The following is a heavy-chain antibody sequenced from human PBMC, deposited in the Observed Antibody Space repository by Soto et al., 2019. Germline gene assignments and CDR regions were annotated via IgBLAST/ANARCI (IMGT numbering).Heavy chain of an antibody. J-gene: IGHJ4*02. CDR2: IYYSGST. D-gene: IGHD3-22*01. CDR1: GGSISSGGYY. V-gene: IGHV4-31*03. Sequence: SGTLSLSCTVSGGSISSGGYYWSWIRQHPGKGLEWIGYIYYSGSTYYNPAPKSRVFISLDKSKNQSSFKLISVMAAETTVYYCGTSYCDSRGYYDYFDCWGQGTLVTVSS. CDR3: GTSYCDSRGYYDYFDC.